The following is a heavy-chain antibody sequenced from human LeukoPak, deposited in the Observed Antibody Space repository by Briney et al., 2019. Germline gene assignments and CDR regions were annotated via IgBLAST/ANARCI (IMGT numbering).Heavy chain of an antibody. D-gene: IGHD4/OR15-4a*01. CDR2: VSAYDGNT. Sequence: ASVKVSCKSSGYTFTSYGFSWVRQAPGQGLEWMGWVSAYDGNTNYAQKLQGRVTMTTDTSTSTVYMELRSLRSDDMAVYYCARMGDYHLVSFFDYWGQGTLVTVSS. V-gene: IGHV1-18*03. CDR3: ARMGDYHLVSFFDY. J-gene: IGHJ4*02. CDR1: GYTFTSYG.